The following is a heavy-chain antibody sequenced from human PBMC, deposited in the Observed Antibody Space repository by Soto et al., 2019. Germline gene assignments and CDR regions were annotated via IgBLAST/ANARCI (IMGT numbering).Heavy chain of an antibody. J-gene: IGHJ4*02. CDR1: GASVNSASYD. D-gene: IGHD6-13*01. CDR2: IRYSGTT. CDR3: ARTDSRRAGAACF. V-gene: IGHV4-61*03. Sequence: SETLSLTCTVSGASVNSASYDWTWIRLPPGKGLEYIGYIRYSGTTDYNPSLKSRVTISLDTSKNHFSLKLTSVPSADTAVNYCARTDSRRAGAACFWGQGALVTVSS.